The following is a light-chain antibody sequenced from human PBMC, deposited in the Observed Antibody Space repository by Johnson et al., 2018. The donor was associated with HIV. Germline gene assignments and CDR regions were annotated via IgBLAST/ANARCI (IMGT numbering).Light chain of an antibody. CDR2: DNN. CDR3: GTWDSSLSAVRV. V-gene: IGLV1-51*01. Sequence: QSVLTQPPSVSAAPGQKVTISCSGSSSNIGNNYVSWYQQLPGTAPKLLIYDNNKRPSGIPDRFSGSKSGTSATLGITGLQTGDEADYYCGTWDSSLSAVRVVGTGTKVTVL. CDR1: SSNIGNNY. J-gene: IGLJ1*01.